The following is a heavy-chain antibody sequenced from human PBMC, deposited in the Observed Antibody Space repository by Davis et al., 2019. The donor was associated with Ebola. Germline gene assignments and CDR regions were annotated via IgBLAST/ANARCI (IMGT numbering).Heavy chain of an antibody. D-gene: IGHD2-2*03. V-gene: IGHV1-18*04. CDR1: GYTFTGYY. J-gene: IGHJ4*02. CDR2: ISAYNGNT. Sequence: ASVKVSCKASGYTFTGYYMHWVRQAPGQGLEWMGWISAYNGNTNYAQKLQGRVTMTTDTSTSTAYMELRSLRSDDTAVYYCARDSYLDIVVVPAAPLDYWGQGTLVTASS. CDR3: ARDSYLDIVVVPAAPLDY.